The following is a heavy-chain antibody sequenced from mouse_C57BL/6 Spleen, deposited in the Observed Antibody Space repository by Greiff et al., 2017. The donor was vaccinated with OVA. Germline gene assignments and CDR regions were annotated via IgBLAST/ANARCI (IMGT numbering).Heavy chain of an antibody. CDR2: IYPGDGDT. D-gene: IGHD2-2*01. V-gene: IGHV1-82*01. CDR1: GYAFSSSW. J-gene: IGHJ4*01. CDR3: ARSDYYGYDGYAMDY. Sequence: VQLQESGPELVKPGASVKISCKASGYAFSSSWMNWVKQRPGKGLEWIGRIYPGDGDTNYNGKFKGKATLTADKSSSTAYMQLSSLTSEDSAVYFCARSDYYGYDGYAMDYWGQGTSVTVSS.